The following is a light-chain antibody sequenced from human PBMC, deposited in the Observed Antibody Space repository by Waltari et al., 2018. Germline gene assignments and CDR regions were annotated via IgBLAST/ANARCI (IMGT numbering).Light chain of an antibody. V-gene: IGLV2-14*01. CDR1: SSDVGAYTY. Sequence: QSALTQPASVSGSPGQSITISCAGTSSDVGAYTYLCWYQQHPGKAPKLMIYDVTKRPSGVSNRFSGSKSGNTASLTISGLQAEDEADYYCASHTSRTTWVFGGGTKVTVL. CDR2: DVT. J-gene: IGLJ3*02. CDR3: ASHTSRTTWV.